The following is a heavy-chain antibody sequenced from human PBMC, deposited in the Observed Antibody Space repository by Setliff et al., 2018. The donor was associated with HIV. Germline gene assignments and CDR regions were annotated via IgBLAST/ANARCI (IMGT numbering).Heavy chain of an antibody. Sequence: SETLSLTCTVSGGSISSDDYYWNWIRQPPGKGLEWIGYITYSGSAYYNPSLKSRVTISVDTSKNQFSLELSSVTAADTAVYYCARHRDGGTYPLDYWGQGTLVTVSS. CDR3: ARHRDGGTYPLDY. CDR1: GGSISSDDYY. CDR2: ITYSGSA. J-gene: IGHJ4*02. V-gene: IGHV4-30-4*02. D-gene: IGHD1-26*01.